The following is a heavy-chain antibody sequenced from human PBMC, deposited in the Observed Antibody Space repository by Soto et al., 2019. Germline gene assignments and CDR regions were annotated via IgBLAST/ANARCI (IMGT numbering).Heavy chain of an antibody. D-gene: IGHD3-10*01. CDR1: GYTLTELS. V-gene: IGHV1-24*01. J-gene: IGHJ4*02. CDR2: FDPEDGET. CDR3: ATDQGGSGSYYSLALDY. Sequence: ASVKVSCKVSGYTLTELSMHWVRQAPGKGLEWMGGFDPEDGETIYAQKFQGRVTMTEDTSTDTAYMELSSLRSEDTAVYYCATDQGGSGSYYSLALDYWGQGTLVTVSS.